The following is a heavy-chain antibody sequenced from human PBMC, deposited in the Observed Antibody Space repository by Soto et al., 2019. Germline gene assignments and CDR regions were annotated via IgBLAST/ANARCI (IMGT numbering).Heavy chain of an antibody. J-gene: IGHJ4*02. V-gene: IGHV1-69*06. CDR2: IIPIFGTA. Sequence: QVQLVQSGAEVKKPGSSVKVSCKASGGTFSSCAISWVRQAPGQGLEWMGGIIPIFGTANYAQKFQGRVTITADKSTSTAYMELSSLRSEDTAVYYCGSIAVAGHFDYWGQGTLVAVSS. CDR3: GSIAVAGHFDY. CDR1: GGTFSSCA. D-gene: IGHD6-19*01.